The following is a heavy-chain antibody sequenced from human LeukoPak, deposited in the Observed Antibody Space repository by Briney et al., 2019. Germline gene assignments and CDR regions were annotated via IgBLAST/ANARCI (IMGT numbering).Heavy chain of an antibody. J-gene: IGHJ4*02. Sequence: ASVKVSCEASGYTFTGYYMHWVRQAPGQGLEWMGWINPNSGGTNYAQKFQGRVTMTRDTSISTAYMELSRLRSDDTAVYYCARGGDFTYYYDSSGYSHRLNYWGQGTLVTVSS. D-gene: IGHD3-22*01. V-gene: IGHV1-2*02. CDR3: ARGGDFTYYYDSSGYSHRLNY. CDR1: GYTFTGYY. CDR2: INPNSGGT.